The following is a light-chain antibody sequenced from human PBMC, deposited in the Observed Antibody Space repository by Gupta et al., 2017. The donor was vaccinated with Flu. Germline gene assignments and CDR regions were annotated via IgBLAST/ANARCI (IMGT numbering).Light chain of an antibody. CDR2: STN. CDR1: TGTVTSDYY. CDR3: LVFFGGAWV. V-gene: IGLV7-43*01. Sequence: QTVVTQEPSLTVSPGGTVTLTCASSTGTVTSDYYPTWFQQRPGQTPRTLIYSTNNKHSWTPARFSGSLLGGKAALTLSGVQPEDEADYYCLVFFGGAWVFGGGTKLTVL. J-gene: IGLJ3*02.